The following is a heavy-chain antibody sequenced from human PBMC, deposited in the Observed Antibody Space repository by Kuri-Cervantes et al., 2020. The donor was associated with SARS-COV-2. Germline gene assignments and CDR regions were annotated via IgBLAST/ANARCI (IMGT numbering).Heavy chain of an antibody. V-gene: IGHV1-18*01. CDR3: AGSVTGDLGDY. CDR2: ISAYNAYT. D-gene: IGHD7-27*01. Sequence: ASVKVSCKASGYTFTSYGISWVRQAPGQGLEWMGWISAYNAYTDYAQEFKGRVTMTTDTTTSTAYMELRRLTSDDTAIYYCAGSVTGDLGDYWGQGTLVTVSS. J-gene: IGHJ4*02. CDR1: GYTFTSYG.